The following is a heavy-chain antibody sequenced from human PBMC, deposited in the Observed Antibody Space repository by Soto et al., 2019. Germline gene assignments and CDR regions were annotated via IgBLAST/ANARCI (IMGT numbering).Heavy chain of an antibody. CDR1: GGSISSSRCH. V-gene: IGHV4-39*01. J-gene: IGHJ3*02. Sequence: SENLSLTCTVYGGSISSSRCHWGWLRQPPVKELAWIASIEYNGTAFYNPSLESRVTLSVDTSKNQFALKLSSVTAAETAVYYCARHGITGSYYDAFDIWGQGTMVT. CDR2: IEYNGTA. D-gene: IGHD1-26*01. CDR3: ARHGITGSYYDAFDI.